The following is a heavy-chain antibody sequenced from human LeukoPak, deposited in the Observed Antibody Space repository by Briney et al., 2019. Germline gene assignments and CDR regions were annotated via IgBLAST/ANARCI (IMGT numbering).Heavy chain of an antibody. CDR3: ARDYYGSGSYQDY. J-gene: IGHJ4*02. CDR2: ISSSSSTI. D-gene: IGHD3-10*01. CDR1: GFTFSSYS. V-gene: IGHV3-48*04. Sequence: PGGSLRLSCAASGFTFSSYSMNWVRQAPGKGLEWVSYISSSSSTIYYADSVKGRFTISRDNAKNSLYLQMNSLRAEDTAVYYCARDYYGSGSYQDYWGQGTLVTVSS.